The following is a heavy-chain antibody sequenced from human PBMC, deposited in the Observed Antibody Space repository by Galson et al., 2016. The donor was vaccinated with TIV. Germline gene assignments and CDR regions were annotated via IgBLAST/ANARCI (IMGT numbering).Heavy chain of an antibody. Sequence: SVKVSCKASGDIFSYHYMNWVRQAPGRGLEWMGLINPGAGGTTSAQKLQARVTMTRDTSTTTFYMELSSLKFEDTAMYYCATIQSYGGDCYYADSWGQGTLVTVSS. CDR3: ATIQSYGGDCYYADS. J-gene: IGHJ4*02. D-gene: IGHD2-21*02. CDR1: GDIFSYHY. CDR2: INPGAGGT. V-gene: IGHV1-46*01.